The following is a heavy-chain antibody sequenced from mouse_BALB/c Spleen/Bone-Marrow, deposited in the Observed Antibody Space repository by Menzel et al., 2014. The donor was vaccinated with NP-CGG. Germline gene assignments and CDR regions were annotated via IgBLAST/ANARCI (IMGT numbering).Heavy chain of an antibody. Sequence: VQLQQSGAELMKPGASVKISCKATGYTFSSYWIEWVKQRPGHGLEWIGEILPGSGSTNYNEKFKGKATFTADTSSNTAYMQLSSLTSEDSAVYYYASRVGRDYAMDYWGQGTSVTVSS. D-gene: IGHD4-1*01. CDR1: GYTFSSYW. CDR2: ILPGSGST. V-gene: IGHV1-9*01. J-gene: IGHJ4*01. CDR3: ASRVGRDYAMDY.